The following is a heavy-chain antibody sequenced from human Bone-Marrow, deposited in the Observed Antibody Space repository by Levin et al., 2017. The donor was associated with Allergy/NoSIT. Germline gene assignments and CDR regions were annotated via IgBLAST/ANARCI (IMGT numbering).Heavy chain of an antibody. D-gene: IGHD1-26*01. Sequence: GGSLRLSCAASGFSFSSYEMNWVRQAPGKGLEWVSYISSRNTTIYYADSVKGRFTISRDNSRNTVYLQMNSLRGEDTASYYCSGYFYYHYGMDVWGQGTAVTVSS. CDR1: GFSFSSYE. J-gene: IGHJ6*02. CDR3: SGYFYYHYGMDV. V-gene: IGHV3-48*03. CDR2: ISSRNTTI.